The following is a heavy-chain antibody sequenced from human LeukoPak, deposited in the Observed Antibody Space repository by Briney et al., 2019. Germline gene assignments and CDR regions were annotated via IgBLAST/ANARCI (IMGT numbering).Heavy chain of an antibody. CDR2: IYSGGST. CDR3: ARDSSAAGTLDY. Sequence: GGSLRLSCAASGLTVSSNYMSWVRQAPGKGLEWVSVIYSGGSTYYADSVKGRFTISRDNSKNTLYLQMNSLRAEDTAVYYCARDSSAAGTLDYWGQGTLVTVSS. V-gene: IGHV3-66*01. D-gene: IGHD6-13*01. J-gene: IGHJ4*02. CDR1: GLTVSSNY.